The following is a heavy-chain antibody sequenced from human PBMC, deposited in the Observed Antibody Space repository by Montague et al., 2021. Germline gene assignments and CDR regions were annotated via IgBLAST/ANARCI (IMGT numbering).Heavy chain of an antibody. CDR2: LYYTGNT. V-gene: IGHV4-39*01. D-gene: IGHD3-22*01. CDR1: NGSIGSSTSY. CDR3: GRMYHYDRSIDP. J-gene: IGHJ5*02. Sequence: SETLSLTCTVYNGSIGSSTSYWGWLRPPPGQGLEWIGTLYYTGNTYFNPSIQSRVTISKDTSKSQFSLTLISVTAADTAICYCGRMYHYDRSIDPWGQGTLVTVSS.